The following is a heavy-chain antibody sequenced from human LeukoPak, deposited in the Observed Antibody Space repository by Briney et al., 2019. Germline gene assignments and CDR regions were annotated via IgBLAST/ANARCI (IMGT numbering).Heavy chain of an antibody. CDR1: GFTFSSYA. J-gene: IGHJ4*02. CDR3: ARAGRVIYFDS. CDR2: ISSGSGNS. V-gene: IGHV3-48*01. D-gene: IGHD2-21*01. Sequence: GGSLRLSCAASGFTFSSYAMSWVRQAPGKGLEWISYISSGSGNSHYADSVKGRFTISRDNAKNSLYLQLNSLRVEDTAVYYCARAGRVIYFDSWGQGTLVTVSS.